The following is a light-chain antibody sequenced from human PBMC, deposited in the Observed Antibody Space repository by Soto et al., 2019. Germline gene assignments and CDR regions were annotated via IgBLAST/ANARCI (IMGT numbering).Light chain of an antibody. CDR1: SSNIGTNY. CDR2: RNN. CDR3: AAWDDRLRGLYV. J-gene: IGLJ1*01. V-gene: IGLV1-47*01. Sequence: QSVLTQPPSASGTPGQRVTISCSGSSSNIGTNYVYWYQQLPGTAPKLLIHRNNQRPSGVPDRFSGSKSGTSASLAISGLRSEDEAAYYCAAWDDRLRGLYVFGIGTQLTVL.